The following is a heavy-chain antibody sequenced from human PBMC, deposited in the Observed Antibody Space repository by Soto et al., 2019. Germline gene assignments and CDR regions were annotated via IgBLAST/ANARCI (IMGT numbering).Heavy chain of an antibody. Sequence: GSLRLSCAASGFTFSSYAMHWVRQAPGKGLEYVSAISSYGGSTYYANSVKGRFTISRDNSKNTLYLQMGSLRAEDMAVYYCARDPDSSGYYYFDYWGQGTLVTVSS. J-gene: IGHJ4*02. CDR3: ARDPDSSGYYYFDY. V-gene: IGHV3-64*01. CDR1: GFTFSSYA. CDR2: ISSYGGST. D-gene: IGHD3-22*01.